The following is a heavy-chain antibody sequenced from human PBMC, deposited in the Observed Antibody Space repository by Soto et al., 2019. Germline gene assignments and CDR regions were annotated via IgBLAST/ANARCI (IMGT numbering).Heavy chain of an antibody. Sequence: QVQLVESGGGVVQPGRSLRLSCAASGFTFSSYGMHWVRQAPGKGLEWVAVISCDGSNKYYADSAKGRFTISRDNSKNTLYLQMNSLRAEDTAVYYCAKDYGYCSGGSCYSSGWFDPWGQGTLVTVSS. CDR3: AKDYGYCSGGSCYSSGWFDP. J-gene: IGHJ5*02. CDR1: GFTFSSYG. D-gene: IGHD2-15*01. V-gene: IGHV3-30*18. CDR2: ISCDGSNK.